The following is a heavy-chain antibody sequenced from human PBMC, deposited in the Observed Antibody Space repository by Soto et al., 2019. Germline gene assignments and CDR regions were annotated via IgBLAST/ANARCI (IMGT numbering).Heavy chain of an antibody. V-gene: IGHV3-48*04. CDR2: ISSSGITI. Sequence: PGGSLRLSCAASGFTFSSHSMNWVRQAPGKGLEWVSYISSSGITIYYADSVKGRFTISRDNAENSLFLQMNSLRAEDTAIYFCARDRYGDYDHDLWGQGTLVTVSS. CDR1: GFTFSSHS. J-gene: IGHJ4*02. D-gene: IGHD5-12*01. CDR3: ARDRYGDYDHDL.